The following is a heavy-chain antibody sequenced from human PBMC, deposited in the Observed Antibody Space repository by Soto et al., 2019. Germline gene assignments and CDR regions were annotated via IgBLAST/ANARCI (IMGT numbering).Heavy chain of an antibody. CDR1: GDSVSSNSAA. D-gene: IGHD6-6*01. CDR3: ARSSIAARLFRSGNNWFDP. CDR2: TYYRSKWYN. J-gene: IGHJ5*02. Sequence: PSQTLSLTCAISGDSVSSNSAAWNWIRQSPSRGLEWLGRTYYRSKWYNDYAVSVKSRITINPDTSKNQFSLQLNSVTPEDTAVYYCARSSIAARLFRSGNNWFDPWGQGTLVTVSS. V-gene: IGHV6-1*01.